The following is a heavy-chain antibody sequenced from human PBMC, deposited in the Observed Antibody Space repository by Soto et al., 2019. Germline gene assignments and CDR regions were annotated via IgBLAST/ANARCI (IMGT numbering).Heavy chain of an antibody. CDR3: ASSGSRGIGAFDI. V-gene: IGHV4-30-2*01. D-gene: IGHD3-22*01. CDR1: GGSISSGGYS. Sequence: QLQLQESGSGLVKASQTLSLTCAVSGGSISSGGYSWSWIRQPPGKGLEWIGYIYHGSTYYNPSLKSRVTIAIDRSKNQFSLELSSVTAAGTAVYYCASSGSRGIGAFDIWGQGTMVTVSS. CDR2: IYHGST. J-gene: IGHJ3*02.